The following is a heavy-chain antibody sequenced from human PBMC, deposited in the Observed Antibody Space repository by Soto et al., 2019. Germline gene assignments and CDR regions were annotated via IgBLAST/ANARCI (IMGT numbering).Heavy chain of an antibody. CDR2: IYYTGST. J-gene: IGHJ6*02. D-gene: IGHD6-13*01. CDR1: GGSISTTNYY. CDR3: ARQGTSWQLGYGLDV. V-gene: IGHV4-39*01. Sequence: PSETLSLTCSVSGGSISTTNYYWGWIRQPPGKGLEWIGSIYYTGSTYYNPSLKTRLTISVDTSKNQCSLRLSSVTASDTAVYYCARQGTSWQLGYGLDVRGQGTTVTVSS.